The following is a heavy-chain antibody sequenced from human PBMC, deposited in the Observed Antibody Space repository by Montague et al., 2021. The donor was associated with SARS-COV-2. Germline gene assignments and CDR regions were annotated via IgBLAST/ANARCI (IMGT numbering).Heavy chain of an antibody. CDR3: AKQPGAGAVVYWYFDL. CDR2: IFGSGAGT. Sequence: SLRLSCAASGFAFNNFAMAWVRQAPGKGLEWVSSIFGSGAGTYYADSMKGRFTISRDNSKNTLYLQMNSLRAEDTAKYYCAKQPGAGAVVYWYFDLWGRGTVVSVSS. V-gene: IGHV3-23*01. D-gene: IGHD6-19*01. J-gene: IGHJ2*01. CDR1: GFAFNNFA.